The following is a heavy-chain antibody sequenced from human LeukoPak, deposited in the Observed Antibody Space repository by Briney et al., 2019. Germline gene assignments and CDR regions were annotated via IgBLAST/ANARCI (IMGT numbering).Heavy chain of an antibody. J-gene: IGHJ4*02. V-gene: IGHV3-21*06. CDR2: ITGSGPYM. Sequence: GALRLSCAASGFTFSSYGMSWVRQAPGKGLEWVSSITGSGPYMLYADSVKHRFTISRDNTKNLLYLEMNSLRAEDTAMYFCVRDVGAVRGEVYFDYWGQGTLVTVSS. D-gene: IGHD3-10*01. CDR1: GFTFSSYG. CDR3: VRDVGAVRGEVYFDY.